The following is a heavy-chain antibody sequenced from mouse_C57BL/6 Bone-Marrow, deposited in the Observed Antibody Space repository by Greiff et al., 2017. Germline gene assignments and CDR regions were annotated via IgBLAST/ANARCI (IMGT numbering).Heavy chain of an antibody. CDR2: IRSKSNNYAT. V-gene: IGHV10-1*01. J-gene: IGHJ4*01. Sequence: EVKLMESGGGLVQPKGSLKLSCAASGFSFNTYAMNWVRQAPGKGLEWVARIRSKSNNYATYYADSVKDRFTISRDDSESMLSLQMNNLKTEDTAMYYCVRHGDDGYYIFYAMDYWGQGTSVTVSS. CDR1: GFSFNTYA. D-gene: IGHD2-3*01. CDR3: VRHGDDGYYIFYAMDY.